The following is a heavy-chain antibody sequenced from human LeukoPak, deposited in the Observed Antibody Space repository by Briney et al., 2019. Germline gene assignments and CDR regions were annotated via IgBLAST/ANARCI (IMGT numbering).Heavy chain of an antibody. CDR2: IIPILGIA. CDR3: AREAIAARPSWFDP. D-gene: IGHD6-6*01. J-gene: IGHJ5*02. CDR1: RGTFSSFI. Sequence: SVKVSSQASRGTFSSFIISWVRQAPGHGLEWMGRIIPILGIANYAQKFQGRVTITADKSTSTTYMELSSRRSEDTAVYYCAREAIAARPSWFDPWGQGTLVTVSS. V-gene: IGHV1-69*04.